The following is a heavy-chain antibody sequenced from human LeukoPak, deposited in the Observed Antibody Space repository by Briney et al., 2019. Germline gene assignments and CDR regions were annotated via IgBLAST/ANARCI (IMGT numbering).Heavy chain of an antibody. CDR2: INPNSGGT. J-gene: IGHJ3*02. Sequence: ASVKVSCKASGYTFTGYYMHWVRQAPGQGLEWMGWINPNSGGTNYAQKFQGRVTMTRDTSISTAYMELSRLRSDDTAVYYCGRDWVDSIAFDIWGQGTMVTVSS. CDR3: GRDWVDSIAFDI. D-gene: IGHD3-22*01. V-gene: IGHV1-2*02. CDR1: GYTFTGYY.